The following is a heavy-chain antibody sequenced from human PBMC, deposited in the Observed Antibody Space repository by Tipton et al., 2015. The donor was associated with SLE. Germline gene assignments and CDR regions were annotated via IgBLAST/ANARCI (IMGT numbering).Heavy chain of an antibody. CDR3: ARVRVAAAGADY. J-gene: IGHJ4*02. CDR1: GFTVSSNY. V-gene: IGHV3-53*05. CDR2: IYSGGST. D-gene: IGHD6-13*01. Sequence: SLRLSCAASGFTVSSNYMSWVRQAPEKGLEWVSVIYSGGSTYYADSVKGRFTISRDNSKNTLYLQMNSLRAEDTAVYYCARVRVAAAGADYWGQGTLVTVSS.